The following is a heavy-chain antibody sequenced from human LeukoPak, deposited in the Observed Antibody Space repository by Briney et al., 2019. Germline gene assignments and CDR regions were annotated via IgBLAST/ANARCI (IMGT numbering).Heavy chain of an antibody. Sequence: PGGSLRLSCAASGFTFSSNDMHCVRQAPGKGLEFVSAVTYNGGSTYYANSVKGRFTISRDNSKNTLYLQMGSLRAEDMAVYYCARGSGSFSLDYWGQGTLVTVSS. CDR3: ARGSGSFSLDY. CDR1: GFTFSSND. V-gene: IGHV3-64*01. CDR2: VTYNGGST. J-gene: IGHJ4*02. D-gene: IGHD1-26*01.